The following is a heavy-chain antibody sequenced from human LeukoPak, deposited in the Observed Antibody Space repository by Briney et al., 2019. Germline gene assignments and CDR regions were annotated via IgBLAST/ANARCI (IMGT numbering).Heavy chain of an antibody. Sequence: ASVKVSCKASGGTFSSYAISWVRQAPGQGLEWMGGIIPIFGTANYAQKFQGRVTITADESTSTAYMELSSLRSEDTAVYYCAFYGSGSSPYAFDIWGQGTMVTVSS. J-gene: IGHJ3*02. CDR2: IIPIFGTA. CDR1: GGTFSSYA. CDR3: AFYGSGSSPYAFDI. D-gene: IGHD3-10*01. V-gene: IGHV1-69*13.